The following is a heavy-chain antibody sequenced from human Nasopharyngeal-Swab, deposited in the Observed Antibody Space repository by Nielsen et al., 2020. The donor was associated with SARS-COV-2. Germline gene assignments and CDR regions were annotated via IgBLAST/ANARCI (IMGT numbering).Heavy chain of an antibody. D-gene: IGHD2-8*01. CDR3: AREGYCTNGVCSQGGFDY. V-gene: IGHV1-8*01. CDR1: GYTFTSYD. Sequence: ASVKVSCKASGYTFTSYDINWVRQATGQGLEWMGWMNPNSGNTGYAQKFQGRVTMTRNTSISTAYMELSSLRSEDTAVYYCAREGYCTNGVCSQGGFDYWGQGTLVTVPS. CDR2: MNPNSGNT. J-gene: IGHJ4*02.